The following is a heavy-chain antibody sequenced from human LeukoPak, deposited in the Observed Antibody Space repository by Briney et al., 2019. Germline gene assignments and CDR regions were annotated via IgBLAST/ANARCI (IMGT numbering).Heavy chain of an antibody. Sequence: GGSLRLSCAASGFTFSSYAMSWVRQAPGKELEWVSAISGSGGSTYYADSVKGRFTISRDNSKNTLYLQMNSLRAEDTAVYYCAKDTAMVQYYFDYWGQGTLVTVSS. V-gene: IGHV3-23*01. D-gene: IGHD5-18*01. J-gene: IGHJ4*02. CDR1: GFTFSSYA. CDR3: AKDTAMVQYYFDY. CDR2: ISGSGGST.